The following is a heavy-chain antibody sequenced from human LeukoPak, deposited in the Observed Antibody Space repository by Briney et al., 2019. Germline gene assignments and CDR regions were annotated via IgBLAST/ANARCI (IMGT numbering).Heavy chain of an antibody. D-gene: IGHD6-19*01. CDR1: GFTFSSYS. V-gene: IGHV3-21*01. J-gene: IGHJ4*02. CDR2: ISSSSTYI. Sequence: GGSLRLSCAASGFTFSSYSMNWVRQAPGKGVEWVSYISSSSTYISYADSVEGGFNLSRDNAKNSLYLQMNSLRAEDTAVYYCASTIAVAGTGDYWGQGTLVTVSS. CDR3: ASTIAVAGTGDY.